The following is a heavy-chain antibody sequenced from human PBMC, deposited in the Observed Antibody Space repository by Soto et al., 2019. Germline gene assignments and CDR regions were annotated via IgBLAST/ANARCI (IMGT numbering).Heavy chain of an antibody. CDR2: INSDGSST. D-gene: IGHD6-19*01. V-gene: IGHV3-74*01. Sequence: GSLRLSCAASGFTFSSYWMHWVRQAPGKGLVWVSRINSDGSSTSYADSVKGRFTISRDNAKNTLYLQMNSLRAEDTAVYYCASLPRGGWTPFEYWGQGTLVTVS. CDR3: ASLPRGGWTPFEY. J-gene: IGHJ4*02. CDR1: GFTFSSYW.